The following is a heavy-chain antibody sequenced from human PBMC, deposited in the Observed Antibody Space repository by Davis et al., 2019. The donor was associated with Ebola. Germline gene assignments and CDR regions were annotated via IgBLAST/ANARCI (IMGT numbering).Heavy chain of an antibody. CDR3: ARGAYYYDSSGYHQGGFDY. V-gene: IGHV4-59*01. Sequence: SETLSLTCTVSGGSISSYYWSWIRQPPGKGLEWIGYIYYSGSTNGNPSLKSRVTISVDTSKNQFSLKLSSVTAADTAVYYCARGAYYYDSSGYHQGGFDYWGQGTLVTVSS. D-gene: IGHD3-22*01. CDR2: IYYSGST. J-gene: IGHJ4*02. CDR1: GGSISSYY.